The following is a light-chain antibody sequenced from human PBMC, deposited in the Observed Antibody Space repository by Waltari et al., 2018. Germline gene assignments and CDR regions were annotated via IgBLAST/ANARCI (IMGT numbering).Light chain of an antibody. CDR1: GPTLGAGYD. Sequence: QSVLTQPPSVSGAPGQRVTIACTGSGPTLGAGYDVPWYQQVPRAAPKLLIDGSSSRPLGVPDRFFGSTSGTSASLAIIGLQAEDEADYYCQSYDITLRVVFGGGTKLTVL. CDR2: GSS. CDR3: QSYDITLRVV. V-gene: IGLV1-40*01. J-gene: IGLJ3*02.